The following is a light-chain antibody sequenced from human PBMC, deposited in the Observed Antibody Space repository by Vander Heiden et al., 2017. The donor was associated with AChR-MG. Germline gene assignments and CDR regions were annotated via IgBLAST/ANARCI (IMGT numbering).Light chain of an antibody. J-gene: IGLJ2*01. Sequence: SYELTQPPSVSVSPGQTASLTCSGDKLGDKYACWYQQKPGQSPVLVIYQDSKRPSGIPERFSGSNSGNTATLTISGTQAMDEADYYCQAWDSSTVVFGGGTKLNGL. CDR2: QDS. CDR3: QAWDSSTVV. CDR1: KLGDKY. V-gene: IGLV3-1*01.